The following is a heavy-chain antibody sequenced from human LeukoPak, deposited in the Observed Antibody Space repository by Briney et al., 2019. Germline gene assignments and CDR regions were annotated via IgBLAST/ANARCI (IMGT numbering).Heavy chain of an antibody. V-gene: IGHV3-7*01. J-gene: IGHJ5*02. CDR3: VTGRGDL. Sequence: GGSLRLSCAASGFKFDDYWMNWVRQTPGKGLEWVAIIKQDGSEKFYVDSVKGRFIISRDNVKSSLSLQMNSVRVEDAGVYYCVTGRGDLWGQGTLVTVSS. CDR1: GFKFDDYW. CDR2: IKQDGSEK.